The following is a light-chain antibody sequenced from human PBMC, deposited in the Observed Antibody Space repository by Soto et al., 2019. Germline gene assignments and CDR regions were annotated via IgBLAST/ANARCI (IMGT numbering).Light chain of an antibody. CDR1: QSISSY. Sequence: DIEMTQSPSSLAASLGDRVTITCRASQSISSYLNWYQQKPGKAPKVLIYAVSSLQSGVPSRFSGRGSGTDFTLTISSLQPEDFETYYCQQSYSLSWTFGQGTKVDIK. J-gene: IGKJ1*01. V-gene: IGKV1-39*01. CDR2: AVS. CDR3: QQSYSLSWT.